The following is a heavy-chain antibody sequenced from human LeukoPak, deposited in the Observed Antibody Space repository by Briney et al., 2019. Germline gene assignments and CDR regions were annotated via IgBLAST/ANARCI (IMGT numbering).Heavy chain of an antibody. CDR3: ARLVGASWFDS. V-gene: IGHV4-59*01. CDR2: VYSTGST. D-gene: IGHD1-26*01. Sequence: TETLSLTCTVSGGSISSDYWSWIRQPPGKGLEWIGYVYSTGSTNYNPSLKSRVTISVDTSKNQFSLKLSSVTAADTAVYYCARLVGASWFDSWGQGTLVTVSS. J-gene: IGHJ5*01. CDR1: GGSISSDY.